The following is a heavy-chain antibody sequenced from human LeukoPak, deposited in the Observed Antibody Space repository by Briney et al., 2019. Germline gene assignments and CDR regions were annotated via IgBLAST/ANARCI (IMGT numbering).Heavy chain of an antibody. J-gene: IGHJ3*02. CDR1: GGTFSSYA. CDR3: ARATRIAARPVFAFDI. CDR2: IIPIFGTA. V-gene: IGHV1-69*05. D-gene: IGHD6-6*01. Sequence: GASVKVSCKASGGTFSSYAISWVRQAPGQGLEWMGGIIPIFGTANYAQKFQGRVTITTDESTSTAYMELSSLRSEDTAVYYCARATRIAARPVFAFDIWGQGTTVTVSS.